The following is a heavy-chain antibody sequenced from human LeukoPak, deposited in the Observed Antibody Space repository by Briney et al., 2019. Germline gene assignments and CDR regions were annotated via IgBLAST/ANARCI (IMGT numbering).Heavy chain of an antibody. CDR1: GGSISSSSYY. Sequence: SETLSLTCTVSGGSISSSSYYWGWIRQPPGKGLEWIGSIYYSGSTYYNPSLKSRVTISVDTSKNQFSLKLSSVTAADTAVYYCAGDVGATLDYWGQGTLVTVSS. J-gene: IGHJ4*02. D-gene: IGHD1-26*01. CDR3: AGDVGATLDY. V-gene: IGHV4-39*07. CDR2: IYYSGST.